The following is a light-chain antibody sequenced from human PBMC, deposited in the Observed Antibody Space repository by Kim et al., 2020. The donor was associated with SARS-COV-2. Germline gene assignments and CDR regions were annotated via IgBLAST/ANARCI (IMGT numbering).Light chain of an antibody. CDR3: ISYTNSNTVI. J-gene: IGLJ2*01. CDR2: AVS. Sequence: GQSSTISCTGSSRDVGAYTYVSWYQHHPGQAPKLMIYAVSKRPSGVSNRFSGSKSGNTASLTISGLQAEDEADYYCISYTNSNTVIFGGGTKLTVL. V-gene: IGLV2-14*03. CDR1: SRDVGAYTY.